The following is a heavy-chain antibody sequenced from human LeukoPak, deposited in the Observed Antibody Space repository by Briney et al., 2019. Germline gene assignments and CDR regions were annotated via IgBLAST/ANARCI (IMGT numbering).Heavy chain of an antibody. J-gene: IGHJ4*02. CDR2: IKSKYDDETT. CDR1: GLSFNNAY. D-gene: IGHD3-22*01. V-gene: IGHV3-15*01. Sequence: GGSLRLSCVASGLSFNNAYMSWVRQAPGKGLEWVGRIKSKYDDETTDYSAPVKGRSSISRDDSKNTVYLQLSSVKSEDTAVYYCTGYSPYEYDSSGHYFPYYWGQGTLVTVSS. CDR3: TGYSPYEYDSSGHYFPYY.